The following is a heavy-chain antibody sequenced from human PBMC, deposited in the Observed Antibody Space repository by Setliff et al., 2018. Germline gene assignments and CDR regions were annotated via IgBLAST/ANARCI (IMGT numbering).Heavy chain of an antibody. CDR3: RLAHCNTTSCEEALDF. D-gene: IGHD2-2*01. J-gene: IGHJ4*02. CDR1: SGSISTFY. Sequence: PSETLSLTCTVSSGSISTFYWSWIRQPPGKGLEWIGYIHHTGSTKWNHALESRVTISLDTSKNQFSLNLNSVTAADTAVYYFRLAHCNTTSCEEALDFWSQGTLVTVSS. CDR2: IHHTGST. V-gene: IGHV4-59*12.